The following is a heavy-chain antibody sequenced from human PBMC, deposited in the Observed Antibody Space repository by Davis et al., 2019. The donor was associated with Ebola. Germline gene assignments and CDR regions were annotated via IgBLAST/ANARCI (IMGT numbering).Heavy chain of an antibody. V-gene: IGHV1-46*01. CDR2: INPSGGST. CDR3: GRDGYTYGSGDYYYGMDA. CDR1: GYSFTSYY. Sequence: AASVKVSCKASGYSFTSYYIHWVRQAPGQGLEWMGIINPSGGSTSYAQKFQGRVTMTRDTSTSTVYMEMSSLRFEDTAVYYCGRDGYTYGSGDYYYGMDAWGQGTTVTVSS. D-gene: IGHD5-18*01. J-gene: IGHJ6*02.